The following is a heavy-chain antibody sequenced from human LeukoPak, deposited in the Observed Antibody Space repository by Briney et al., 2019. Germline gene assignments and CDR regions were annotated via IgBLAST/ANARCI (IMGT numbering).Heavy chain of an antibody. CDR2: ISGSGGST. CDR1: GFTFSTYA. Sequence: GGSLRLSCVASGFTFSTYAMSWVRQAPGKGLEWVSTISGSGGSTYYADSVKGRFTISGDNSKNTLYLQMNSLRVEDTAVYYCAKGGGANVGPTDYWGQGTLATVSS. J-gene: IGHJ4*02. D-gene: IGHD1-26*01. CDR3: AKGGGANVGPTDY. V-gene: IGHV3-23*01.